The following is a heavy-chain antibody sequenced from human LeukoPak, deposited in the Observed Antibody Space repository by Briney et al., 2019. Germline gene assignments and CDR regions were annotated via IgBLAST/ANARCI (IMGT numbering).Heavy chain of an antibody. CDR2: ISSSSSTI. Sequence: GGSLRLSCAASGFTFSSYSMNWVRQAPGKGLEWVSYISSSSSTIYYADSVKGRFTISRDNAKNSLYLQMNSPRAEDTAVYYCARALKSYGSSGYYYGSWGQGTLVTVSS. CDR1: GFTFSSYS. CDR3: ARALKSYGSSGYYYGS. D-gene: IGHD3-22*01. J-gene: IGHJ4*02. V-gene: IGHV3-48*01.